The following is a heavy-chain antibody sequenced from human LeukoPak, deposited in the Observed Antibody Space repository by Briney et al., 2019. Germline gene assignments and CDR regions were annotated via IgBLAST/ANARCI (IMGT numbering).Heavy chain of an antibody. V-gene: IGHV3-30*02. J-gene: IGHJ5*02. D-gene: IGHD3/OR15-3a*01. CDR2: IRYDESNK. CDR1: GFAFSNYG. CDR3: ARDLDYYATDQ. Sequence: PGGSLRLSCAASGFAFSNYGMHWVRQAPDKGLEWVAFIRYDESNKHYADSVKGRFTVSRDNSKNTLYLQMNSLRADDTAVYYCARDLDYYATDQWGQGTLVTVSS.